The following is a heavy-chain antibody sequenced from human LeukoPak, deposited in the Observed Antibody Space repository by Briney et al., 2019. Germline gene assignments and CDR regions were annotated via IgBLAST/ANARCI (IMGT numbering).Heavy chain of an antibody. CDR2: IHYTGSA. V-gene: IGHV4-59*01. Sequence: SETLSLTCNVSGDSINSYYWSWIRQSPEKGLEWIGYIHYTGSAYYNPSLKSRVTISLDISNNSFSLRLTSVTVADTAVYFCARDRYSYAADYWGQGILVTVTS. CDR1: GDSINSYY. D-gene: IGHD5-18*01. J-gene: IGHJ4*02. CDR3: ARDRYSYAADY.